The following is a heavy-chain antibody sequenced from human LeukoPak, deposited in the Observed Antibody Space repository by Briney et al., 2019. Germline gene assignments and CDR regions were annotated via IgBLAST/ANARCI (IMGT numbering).Heavy chain of an antibody. V-gene: IGHV3-7*01. Sequence: GGSLRLSCAASGFTFSSFWMSWVRQAPGKGLEWVANIKLDGSETYCVDSVKGRFTISRDNAKNSLYLQLNSLRAEDTAVYYCATLVYGDGFDSWGQGTLVTVSS. J-gene: IGHJ4*02. CDR1: GFTFSSFW. CDR3: ATLVYGDGFDS. CDR2: IKLDGSET. D-gene: IGHD4-17*01.